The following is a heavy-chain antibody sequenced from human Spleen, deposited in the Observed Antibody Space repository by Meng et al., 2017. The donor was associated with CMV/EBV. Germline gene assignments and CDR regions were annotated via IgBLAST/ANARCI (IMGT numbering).Heavy chain of an antibody. V-gene: IGHV3-74*01. Sequence: GGSLRLSCAASGFTFSSYWMHWVRQAPGKGLVWVSRISTDGSSASYADSVKGRFTISRDNAKNTLYLQMNTLRAEDTAVYYCARARAPYDFRPGMDVWGQGTTVTVSS. CDR3: ARARAPYDFRPGMDV. J-gene: IGHJ6*02. D-gene: IGHD3-3*01. CDR1: GFTFSSYW. CDR2: ISTDGSSA.